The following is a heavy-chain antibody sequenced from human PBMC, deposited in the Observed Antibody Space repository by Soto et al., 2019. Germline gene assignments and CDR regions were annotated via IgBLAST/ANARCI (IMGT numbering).Heavy chain of an antibody. CDR1: GGSISSGGYS. CDR2: IYHSGST. Sequence: SETLSLTCAVSGGSISSGGYSWSWTRQPPGKGLEWIGYIYHSGSTYYNPSLKSRVTISVDRSKNQFSLKLSSVTAADTAVYYCARTWTYCSSTSCYIDWFDPWGQGTLVTVSS. V-gene: IGHV4-30-2*01. J-gene: IGHJ5*02. D-gene: IGHD2-2*02. CDR3: ARTWTYCSSTSCYIDWFDP.